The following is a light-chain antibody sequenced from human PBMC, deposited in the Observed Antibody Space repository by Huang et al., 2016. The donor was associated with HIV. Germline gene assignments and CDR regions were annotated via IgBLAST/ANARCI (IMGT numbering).Light chain of an antibody. CDR3: MQALETPIT. Sequence: DVVLTQSPLSLPVTLGQPASISCKSSHSLLHSDGNTYLNWFLQRPGQSPRRLISVGSKRASGVPDRFSGSGSGTDFTLKISRVEAEDVGVYYCMQALETPITFGQGTRLEIK. V-gene: IGKV2-28*01. CDR2: VGS. CDR1: HSLLHSDGNTY. J-gene: IGKJ5*01.